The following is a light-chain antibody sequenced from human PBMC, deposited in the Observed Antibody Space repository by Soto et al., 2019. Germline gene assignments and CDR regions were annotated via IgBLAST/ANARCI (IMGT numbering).Light chain of an antibody. CDR1: SSDVGGYNY. Sequence: QLVLTQPPSASGTPGQRVTISCSGTSSDVGGYNYVSWYQQHPGKAPKLMIYDVSKRPSGVPDRFSGSKSGNTASLTISGLQAEDEADYYCCSYAGSYVFGTGTKVTVL. J-gene: IGLJ1*01. V-gene: IGLV2-11*01. CDR2: DVS. CDR3: CSYAGSYV.